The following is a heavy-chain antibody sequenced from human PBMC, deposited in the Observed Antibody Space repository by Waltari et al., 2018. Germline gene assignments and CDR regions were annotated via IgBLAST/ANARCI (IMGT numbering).Heavy chain of an antibody. CDR2: IYHSGST. CDR1: GYSISSGYY. Sequence: QVQLQESGPGLVKPSETLSLTCAVSGYSISSGYYWGWIRQPPGKGLGWIGSIYHSGSTYYNPSLKSRVTISVDTSKNQFSLKLSSVTAADTAVYYCARDRRIVYYDSSGYYYVTGDAFDIWGQGTLVTVSS. J-gene: IGHJ3*02. CDR3: ARDRRIVYYDSSGYYYVTGDAFDI. V-gene: IGHV4-38-2*02. D-gene: IGHD3-22*01.